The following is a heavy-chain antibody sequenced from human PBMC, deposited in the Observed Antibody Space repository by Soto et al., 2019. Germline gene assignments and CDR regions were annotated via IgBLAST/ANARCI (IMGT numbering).Heavy chain of an antibody. CDR3: AKITSATDAFDI. CDR2: IYYSGST. J-gene: IGHJ3*02. D-gene: IGHD1-1*01. Sequence: SETLSLTCTVSGGSISSYYWSWIRQPPGKGLGWIGYIYYSGSTNYNPSLKSRVTISVDTSKNQFSLKLSSVTAADTAVYYCAKITSATDAFDIWGQGTMVTVSS. V-gene: IGHV4-59*01. CDR1: GGSISSYY.